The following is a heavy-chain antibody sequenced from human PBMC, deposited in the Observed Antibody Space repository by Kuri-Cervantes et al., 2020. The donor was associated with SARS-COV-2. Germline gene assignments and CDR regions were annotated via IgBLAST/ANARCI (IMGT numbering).Heavy chain of an antibody. CDR2: INSNTGGT. J-gene: IGHJ6*03. CDR1: GYPFTEYY. D-gene: IGHD2-2*01. V-gene: IGHV1-2*02. Sequence: ASVKVSCKASGYPFTEYYIHWVRQAPGQGLEWVGWINSNTGGTKFAQKFQGRVTMTRDTSISTAYMELSSLRSEDTAVYYCARGGWGYCSSTSCPTDYYYYYMDVWGKGTTVTVSS. CDR3: ARGGWGYCSSTSCPTDYYYYYMDV.